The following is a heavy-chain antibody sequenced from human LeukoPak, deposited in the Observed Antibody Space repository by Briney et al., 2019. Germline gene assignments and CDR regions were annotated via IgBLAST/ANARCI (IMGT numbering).Heavy chain of an antibody. CDR1: GFIVSSNY. V-gene: IGHV3-53*01. CDR3: AKHWRGPYRPADY. CDR2: IYSGGST. D-gene: IGHD1-1*01. Sequence: GGSLRLSCAASGFIVSSNYMSWVRQAPGKGLEWVSLIYSGGSTYYADSVKGRFTISKDSSKNTVSLQMNSLRPDDTAMYYCAKHWRGPYRPADYWGQGTLVTVSS. J-gene: IGHJ4*02.